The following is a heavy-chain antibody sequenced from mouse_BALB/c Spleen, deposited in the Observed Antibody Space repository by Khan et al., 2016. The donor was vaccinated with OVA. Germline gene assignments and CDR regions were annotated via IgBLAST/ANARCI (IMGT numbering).Heavy chain of an antibody. Sequence: EVELVESGGDLVKPGGSLKLSCAASGFTFSTYGMSWVRQTPDKRLEWVATISSGGSYTYYPDNVKGRFTISRDNAKNTRYLQMSSLKAEDTAMYYCARLAYYYNSEGFAYWGKGTLVTVSA. CDR2: ISSGGSYT. V-gene: IGHV5-6*01. D-gene: IGHD1-1*01. J-gene: IGHJ3*01. CDR1: GFTFSTYG. CDR3: ARLAYYYNSEGFAY.